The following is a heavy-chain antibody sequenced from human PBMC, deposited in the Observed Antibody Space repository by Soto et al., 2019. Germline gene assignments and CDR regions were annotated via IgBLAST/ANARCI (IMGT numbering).Heavy chain of an antibody. V-gene: IGHV1-46*01. CDR2: INPSGGST. D-gene: IGHD3-22*01. Sequence: GASVKVSCKASGYTFTSYYMHWVRQAPGQGLEWMGIINPSGGSTSYAQKFQGRVTMTRDTSTSTVYMELSSLRSEDTAVYYCARDAETYYYDSSGYYLRYWGQGTLVTVSS. CDR3: ARDAETYYYDSSGYYLRY. CDR1: GYTFTSYY. J-gene: IGHJ4*02.